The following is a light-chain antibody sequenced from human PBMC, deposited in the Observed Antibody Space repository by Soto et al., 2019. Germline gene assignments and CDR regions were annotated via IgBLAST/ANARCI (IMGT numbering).Light chain of an antibody. CDR3: MQAAQWPRT. Sequence: DVVMTQSPLSLPVTLGQPASISCRSSQSLVSCDGNTYLNWFHQRPGQSPRRLIYKVSNRDSGVPDRFSGSGSGTEFTLTISRVEAEDAGVYYCMQAAQWPRTFGPGTKVDIK. J-gene: IGKJ3*01. CDR1: QSLVSCDGNTY. V-gene: IGKV2-30*01. CDR2: KVS.